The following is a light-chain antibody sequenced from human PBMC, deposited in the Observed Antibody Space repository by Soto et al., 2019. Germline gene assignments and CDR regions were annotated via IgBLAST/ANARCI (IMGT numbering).Light chain of an antibody. V-gene: IGKV3-11*01. CDR3: QQRSNWPLT. CDR1: QTVIKY. CDR2: DAS. J-gene: IGKJ4*01. Sequence: EIVLTQSPATLSLSPGETATLSCRASQTVIKYLDWYQHKPGQSPRLLISDASNRATGVPARFSGSGSGTDFTLTIGSLEPEDFAVYSCQQRSNWPLTFGGGTKVEIK.